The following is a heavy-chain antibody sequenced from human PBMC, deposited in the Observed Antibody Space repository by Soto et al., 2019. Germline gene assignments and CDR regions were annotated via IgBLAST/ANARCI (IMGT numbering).Heavy chain of an antibody. D-gene: IGHD2-2*01. Sequence: LGESLKISCKGSGYSFTSYCIGWVRQMPGKGLGWRRIIYPGDSDTRYSPSFQGQVTISADKSISPAYLQWSSLKDSDTAMYYCERPTTLDIVVVPADMGIAVAGPVAFDIWGQGTMVTVSS. V-gene: IGHV5-51*01. CDR2: IYPGDSDT. CDR1: GYSFTSYC. CDR3: ERPTTLDIVVVPADMGIAVAGPVAFDI. J-gene: IGHJ3*02.